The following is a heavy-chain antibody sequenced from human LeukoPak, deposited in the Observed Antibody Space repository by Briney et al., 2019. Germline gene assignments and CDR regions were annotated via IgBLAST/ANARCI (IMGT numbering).Heavy chain of an antibody. Sequence: PLETLSLTCAVYGGSFSGYYWSWIRQPPGKGLEWIGEINHSGSTNYNPSLKSRVTISVDTSKNQFSLKLSSVTAADTAVYYCARINYDSSDLETYWGQGTLVTVSS. CDR2: INHSGST. J-gene: IGHJ4*02. D-gene: IGHD3-22*01. CDR3: ARINYDSSDLETY. V-gene: IGHV4-34*01. CDR1: GGSFSGYY.